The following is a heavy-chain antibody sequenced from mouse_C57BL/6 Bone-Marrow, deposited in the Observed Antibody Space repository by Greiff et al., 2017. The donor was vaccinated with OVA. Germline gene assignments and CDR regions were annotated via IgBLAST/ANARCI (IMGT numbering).Heavy chain of an antibody. Sequence: EVQVVESGGDLVKPGGSLKLSCAASGFTFSSYGMSWVRQTPDKRLEWVATISSGGSYTYYPDSVKGRFTISRDNAKNTLYLQMSSLKSEDTAMYYCARQRYYAMDYWGQGTSVTVSS. V-gene: IGHV5-6*01. CDR1: GFTFSSYG. CDR3: ARQRYYAMDY. J-gene: IGHJ4*01. CDR2: ISSGGSYT.